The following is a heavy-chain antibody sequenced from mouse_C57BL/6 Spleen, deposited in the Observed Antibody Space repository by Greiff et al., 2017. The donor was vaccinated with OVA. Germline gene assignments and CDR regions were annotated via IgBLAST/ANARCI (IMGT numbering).Heavy chain of an antibody. CDR2: ISSGGSYT. Sequence: VQLKESGGDLVKPGGSLKLSCAASGFTFSSYGMSWVRQTPDKRLEWVATISSGGSYTYYPDSVKGRFTISRDNAKNTLYLQMSSLKSEDTAMYYCARRYDYDGFAYWGQGTLVTVSA. CDR1: GFTFSSYG. D-gene: IGHD2-4*01. CDR3: ARRYDYDGFAY. J-gene: IGHJ3*01. V-gene: IGHV5-6*01.